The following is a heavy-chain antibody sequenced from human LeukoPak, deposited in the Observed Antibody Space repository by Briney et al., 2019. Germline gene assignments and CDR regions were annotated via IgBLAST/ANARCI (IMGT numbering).Heavy chain of an antibody. CDR3: ARDYGDYYHYFDY. CDR2: IIPIFGTA. J-gene: IGHJ4*02. CDR1: GYTFTSYG. V-gene: IGHV1-69*06. Sequence: SVKVSCKTSGYTFTSYGISWVRQAPGQGLEWMGGIIPIFGTANYAQKFQGRVTITADKSTSTAYMELSSLRSEDTAVYYCARDYGDYYHYFDYWGQGTLVTVSS. D-gene: IGHD4-17*01.